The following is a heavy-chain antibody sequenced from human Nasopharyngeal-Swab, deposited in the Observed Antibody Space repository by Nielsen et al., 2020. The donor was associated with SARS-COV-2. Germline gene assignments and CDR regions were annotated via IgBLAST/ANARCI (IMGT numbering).Heavy chain of an antibody. J-gene: IGHJ4*02. V-gene: IGHV3-30*18. Sequence: GESLKISCAASGFTFSSYGMHWVRQAPGKGPEWVALISYDGSNKYYADSVKGRFTISRDNSKNTLYLQMNSLRAEDTAVYYCAKGGHGDRLDFDYWGQGTLVTVSS. CDR1: GFTFSSYG. CDR3: AKGGHGDRLDFDY. D-gene: IGHD4-17*01. CDR2: ISYDGSNK.